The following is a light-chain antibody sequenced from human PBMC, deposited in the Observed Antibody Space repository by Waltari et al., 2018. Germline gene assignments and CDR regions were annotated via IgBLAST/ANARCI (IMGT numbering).Light chain of an antibody. V-gene: IGLV1-47*01. Sequence: QSVLTQPPSASGTPGQRVTISCSGSSSNIGSNYVYWYQQLPGTAPKLLISKNNQRPAGAPDRFSGSKSGTSASLAIRGLRSEDEADYFCAAWDESLSGFWIFGGGTKLTVL. CDR2: KNN. J-gene: IGLJ2*01. CDR3: AAWDESLSGFWI. CDR1: SSNIGSNY.